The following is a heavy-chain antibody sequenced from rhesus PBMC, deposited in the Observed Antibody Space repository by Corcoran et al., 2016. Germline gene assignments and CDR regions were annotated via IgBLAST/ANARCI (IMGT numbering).Heavy chain of an antibody. D-gene: IGHD6-25*01. Sequence: QVQLQESGPGLVKPSETLSLTCTVSGASISHPWWSWIRQPPGKGLEWIVDINGNSGSTNYNPSLKSRVTISKDASKNQFSLRLSSVTAADTDVYYCARGGSWRFDYWGQGVLVIVSS. J-gene: IGHJ4*01. V-gene: IGHV4-80*01. CDR2: INGNSGST. CDR3: ARGGSWRFDY. CDR1: GASISHPW.